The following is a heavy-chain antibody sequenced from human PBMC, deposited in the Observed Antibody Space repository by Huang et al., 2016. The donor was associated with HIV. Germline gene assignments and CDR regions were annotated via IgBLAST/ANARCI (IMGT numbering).Heavy chain of an antibody. CDR1: GYTFTSYG. J-gene: IGHJ3*02. V-gene: IGHV1-18*01. Sequence: QIQLMQSGPELKQPGASVKVSCKASGYTFTSYGITWVRQAPGQGREWMGWISASSGDTEYAQKFHGRVTLTTDTSTNIAYMELRSLRSDDTAKYYCARDPKYHRIGYYRQRRGIDIWGQGTMVIVSS. CDR2: ISASSGDT. CDR3: ARDPKYHRIGYYRQRRGIDI. D-gene: IGHD3-22*01.